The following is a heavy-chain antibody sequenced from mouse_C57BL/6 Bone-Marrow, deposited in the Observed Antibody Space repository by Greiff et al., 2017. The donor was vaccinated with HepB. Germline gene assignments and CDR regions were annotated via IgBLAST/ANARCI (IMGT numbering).Heavy chain of an antibody. J-gene: IGHJ1*03. D-gene: IGHD2-3*01. V-gene: IGHV1-22*01. CDR1: GYTFTDYY. Sequence: EVQLQQSGPELVKPGASVKMSCKASGYTFTDYYMHWVKQSHGKSLEWIGYINPNNGGTSYNQKFKGKATLTVNKSSSTAYMELRSLTSEDSAVYYCARMVTTGPHWYFDVWGTGTTVTVSS. CDR3: ARMVTTGPHWYFDV. CDR2: INPNNGGT.